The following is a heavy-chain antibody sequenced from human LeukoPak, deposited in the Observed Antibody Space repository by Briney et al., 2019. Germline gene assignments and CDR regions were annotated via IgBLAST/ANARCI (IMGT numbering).Heavy chain of an antibody. Sequence: GRSLRLSCAASGFTFYDYAMHWVRHAPGKGLEWVSGISWNSGSIGYADSVKGRFTISRDNAKNSLYLQMNSLRAEDTALYYCAKHGYYYDSSGYYYDPYFDYWGQGTLVTVSS. V-gene: IGHV3-9*01. CDR1: GFTFYDYA. CDR2: ISWNSGSI. J-gene: IGHJ4*02. D-gene: IGHD3-22*01. CDR3: AKHGYYYDSSGYYYDPYFDY.